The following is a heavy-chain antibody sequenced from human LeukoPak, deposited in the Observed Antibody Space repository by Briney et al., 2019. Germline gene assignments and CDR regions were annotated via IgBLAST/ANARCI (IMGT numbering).Heavy chain of an antibody. CDR3: ARREVDMVAIVY. V-gene: IGHV3-48*03. Sequence: GGSLRLSCAGSGFTFSSYEMNWVRQAPGKGLEWVSYISSSGGTIYYADSVKGRFTISRDNAKNSLYLQMGSLRVEDMAVYYCARREVDMVAIVYWGLGTLVTVSS. CDR1: GFTFSSYE. J-gene: IGHJ4*02. D-gene: IGHD5-24*01. CDR2: ISSSGGTI.